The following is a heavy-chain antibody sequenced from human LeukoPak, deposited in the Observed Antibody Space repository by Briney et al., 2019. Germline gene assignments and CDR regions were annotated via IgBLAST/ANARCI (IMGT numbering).Heavy chain of an antibody. J-gene: IGHJ6*02. D-gene: IGHD3-10*01. CDR1: GFTFSSYS. Sequence: GGSLRLSCAASGFTFSSYSVNWVRQAPGKGLEGVSYISSSSSTIYYADSVKGRFTISRDNDNNSLYLQMNNLRAEDTAVYFCARDGEGSGEHMTLYYYYGTAVWGQGTTVSVS. V-gene: IGHV3-48*01. CDR2: ISSSSSTI. CDR3: ARDGEGSGEHMTLYYYYGTAV.